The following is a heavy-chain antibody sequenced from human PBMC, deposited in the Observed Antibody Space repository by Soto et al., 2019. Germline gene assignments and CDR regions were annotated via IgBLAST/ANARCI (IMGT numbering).Heavy chain of an antibody. CDR3: VRDLNGSGDY. CDR1: GGSTTSYY. Sequence: SEPLSLPCTVSGGSTTSYYWSWIRQPPGKGLEWLGYIFHSLGAKYNPSLGSRGTISLDTSKNQLSLSLRSVTAADTAIYFCVRDLNGSGDYWGQGTLVTVS. D-gene: IGHD3-10*01. CDR2: IFHSLGA. J-gene: IGHJ4*02. V-gene: IGHV4-59*01.